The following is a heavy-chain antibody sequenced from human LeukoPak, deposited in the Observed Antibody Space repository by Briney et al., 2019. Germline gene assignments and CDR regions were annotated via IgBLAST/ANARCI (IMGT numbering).Heavy chain of an antibody. CDR3: ARAGSGRSPDWFDP. Sequence: GGSLRLSCAASGFTFSNYWMSWVRQAPEKGLEWVANIKEDGSEKYYVESVEGRFTISRDNAKTSLYLQMNSLRADDTAVYYCARAGSGRSPDWFDPWGQGTLVTVSS. J-gene: IGHJ5*02. D-gene: IGHD1-26*01. CDR1: GFTFSNYW. CDR2: IKEDGSEK. V-gene: IGHV3-7*01.